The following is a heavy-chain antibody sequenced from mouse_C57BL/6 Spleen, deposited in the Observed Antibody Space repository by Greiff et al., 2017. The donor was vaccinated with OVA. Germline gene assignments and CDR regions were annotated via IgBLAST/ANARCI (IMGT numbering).Heavy chain of an antibody. CDR3: ARRGLRPLSYWYFDV. CDR2: ITPNNGGT. Sequence: EVQLQQSGPELVKPGASVKISCKASGYTFTDYYMNWVKQSHGKSLEWIGDITPNNGGTSYNQQFKGKATLTVDKSSSTAYMELRSLTSEDSAGYYCARRGLRPLSYWYFDVWGTGTTVTVSS. V-gene: IGHV1-26*01. J-gene: IGHJ1*03. CDR1: GYTFTDYY. D-gene: IGHD1-2*01.